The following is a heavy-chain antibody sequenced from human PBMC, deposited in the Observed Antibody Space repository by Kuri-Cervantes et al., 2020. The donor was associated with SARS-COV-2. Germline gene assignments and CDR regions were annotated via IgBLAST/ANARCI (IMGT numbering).Heavy chain of an antibody. CDR1: GGSISSYY. CDR3: ARGQGIAVAGIIRPEGGDDAFDI. D-gene: IGHD6-19*01. V-gene: IGHV4-4*07. J-gene: IGHJ3*02. Sequence: SETLSLTCTVSGGSISSYYWSWIRPPAGKGLEWIGRIYTSGSTNYNPSLKSRVTMPVDTSKNQFSLKLSSVTAADTAVYYCARGQGIAVAGIIRPEGGDDAFDIWGQGTMVTVSS. CDR2: IYTSGST.